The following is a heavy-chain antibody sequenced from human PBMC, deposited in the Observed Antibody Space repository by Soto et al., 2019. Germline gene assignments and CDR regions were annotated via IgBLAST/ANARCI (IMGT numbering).Heavy chain of an antibody. D-gene: IGHD1-26*01. V-gene: IGHV3-49*04. Sequence: GGSLRLSCTASGFTFGDYAMSWVRQAQGKGLGWVGFIRSKAYGGTTEYAASVKGRFTISRDDSKSIAYLQMNSLKTEDTAVYYCTRVGRVGATTYYWGQGTLVTVSS. CDR1: GFTFGDYA. CDR3: TRVGRVGATTYY. CDR2: IRSKAYGGTT. J-gene: IGHJ4*02.